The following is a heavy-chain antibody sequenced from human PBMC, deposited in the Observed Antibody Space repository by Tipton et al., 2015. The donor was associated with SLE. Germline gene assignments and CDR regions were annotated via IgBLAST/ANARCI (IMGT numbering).Heavy chain of an antibody. J-gene: IGHJ4*02. D-gene: IGHD5-12*01. Sequence: TLSLTCTVSGDSISSRSYHWGWIRQPPGKGLEWIGSIFYSGSTSYNLSLQSRVTISVDTSKNQFSLKLNSVTASDTAVYYCARQVASFDYWGQGTLVTVSS. CDR1: GDSISSRSYH. V-gene: IGHV4-39*01. CDR2: IFYSGST. CDR3: ARQVASFDY.